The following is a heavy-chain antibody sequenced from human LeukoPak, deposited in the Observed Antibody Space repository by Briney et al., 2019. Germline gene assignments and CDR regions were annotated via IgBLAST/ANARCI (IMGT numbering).Heavy chain of an antibody. CDR1: AFTFSSYG. J-gene: IGHJ4*02. Sequence: GGSLRLSCAASAFTFSSYGMHWVRQAPGKGLEWVAVIWYDGNNKYYADSVKGRFTISRDTSKHTLYLQMNILRAEDTAVYYCARGTSGYYSAFDYWGQGTLVTVSS. V-gene: IGHV3-33*01. CDR2: IWYDGNNK. D-gene: IGHD3-22*01. CDR3: ARGTSGYYSAFDY.